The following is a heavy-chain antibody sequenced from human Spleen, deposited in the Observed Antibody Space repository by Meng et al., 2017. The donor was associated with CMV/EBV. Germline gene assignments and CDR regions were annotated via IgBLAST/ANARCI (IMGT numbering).Heavy chain of an antibody. V-gene: IGHV3-23*01. Sequence: GESLKISCAASGFTFSRNGMNWVRQAPGKGLKWVSTISGSGGTTYYADSVKGRFTISRDNSNNTLYLQMNSLRAEDTAVHYCAKGSMLVPGGFYYNMDVWGQGTTVTVSS. CDR1: GFTFSRNG. D-gene: IGHD2-2*01. CDR3: AKGSMLVPGGFYYNMDV. J-gene: IGHJ6*03. CDR2: ISGSGGTT.